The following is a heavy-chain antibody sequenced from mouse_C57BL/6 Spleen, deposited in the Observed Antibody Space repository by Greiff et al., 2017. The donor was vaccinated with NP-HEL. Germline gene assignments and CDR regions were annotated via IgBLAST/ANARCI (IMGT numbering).Heavy chain of an antibody. CDR2: INPGSGGT. Sequence: QVQLQQSGAELVRPGTSVKVSCKASGYAFTNYLIEWVKQRPGQGLEWIGVINPGSGGTNYNEKFKGKATLTADKSSSTAYMQLSSLTSEDSAVYFCAREGGGDAMDYWGQGTSVTVSS. J-gene: IGHJ4*01. V-gene: IGHV1-54*01. CDR1: GYAFTNYL. CDR3: AREGGGDAMDY.